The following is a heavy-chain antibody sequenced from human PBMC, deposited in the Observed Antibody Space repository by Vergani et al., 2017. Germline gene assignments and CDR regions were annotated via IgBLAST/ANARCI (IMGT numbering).Heavy chain of an antibody. V-gene: IGHV4-30-4*08. Sequence: QVQLQESGPGLVEPSQTLSLTCTVSGCSISSGDYYWSWIRQPPGKGLEWSGYIYYSGSTYYNPSLKSRVTISVDTSTNQFSLKLSSVTAADTAVYYCARVGIVVLYGMDVWGQGTTVTVSS. D-gene: IGHD2-21*01. CDR3: ARVGIVVLYGMDV. CDR1: GCSISSGDYY. J-gene: IGHJ6*02. CDR2: IYYSGST.